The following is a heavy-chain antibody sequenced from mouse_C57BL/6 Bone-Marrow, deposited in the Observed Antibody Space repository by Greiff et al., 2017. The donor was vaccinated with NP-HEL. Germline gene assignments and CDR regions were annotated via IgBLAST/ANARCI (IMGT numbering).Heavy chain of an antibody. CDR1: GFNIKDDY. V-gene: IGHV14-4*01. CDR2: IDPENGDT. CDR3: TGYAMDY. Sequence: VHVKQSGAELVRPGASVKLSCTASGFNIKDDYMHWVKQRPEQGLEWIGWIDPENGDTEYASKFQGKATITADTSSNTAYLQLSSLTSEDTAVYYCTGYAMDYWGQGTSVTVSS. J-gene: IGHJ4*01.